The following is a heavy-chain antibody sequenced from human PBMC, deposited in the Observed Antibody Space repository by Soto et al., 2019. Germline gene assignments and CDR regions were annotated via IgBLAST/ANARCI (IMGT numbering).Heavy chain of an antibody. CDR2: IIPIFGTA. J-gene: IGHJ4*02. V-gene: IGHV1-69*06. CDR3: AREAGYCTNGVCPREFDY. CDR1: GGTFSSYA. D-gene: IGHD2-8*01. Sequence: QVQLVQSGAEVKKPGSSVKVSCKASGGTFSSYAISWVRQAPGQGLEWMGGIIPIFGTANYAQKFQGRVTITADKSTSTAYMELSSLRSEDTAVYYCAREAGYCTNGVCPREFDYWGQGTLVTVSS.